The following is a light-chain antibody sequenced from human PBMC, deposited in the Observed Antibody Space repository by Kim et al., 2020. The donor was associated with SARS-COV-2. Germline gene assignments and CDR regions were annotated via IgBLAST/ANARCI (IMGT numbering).Light chain of an antibody. CDR1: SLSNYF. CDR2: GKN. J-gene: IGLJ3*02. V-gene: IGLV3-19*01. CDR3: KSRGSSGDHWV. Sequence: ALGQTVRITCQGDSLSNYFPSGYQQMPGQAPVLVFYGKNNRPSGIPDRCSGSSSGNTASLTITGAQAEDEADYYCKSRGSSGDHWVFGGGTQLTVL.